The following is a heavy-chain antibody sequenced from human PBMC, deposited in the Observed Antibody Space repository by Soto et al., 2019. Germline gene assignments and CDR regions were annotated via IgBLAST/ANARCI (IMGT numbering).Heavy chain of an antibody. CDR2: IIPIFGTA. V-gene: IGHV1-69*13. D-gene: IGHD4-17*01. J-gene: IGHJ5*02. Sequence: ASVKVSCKASGGTFSRYAISWVRQAPGQGLEWMGGIIPIFGTAKYAQKFQGRVTVTADDSTSTAYLELSSPRSEDTAVYYCAKEPRVTTLPYNWFDPWGQGTLVTVSS. CDR3: AKEPRVTTLPYNWFDP. CDR1: GGTFSRYA.